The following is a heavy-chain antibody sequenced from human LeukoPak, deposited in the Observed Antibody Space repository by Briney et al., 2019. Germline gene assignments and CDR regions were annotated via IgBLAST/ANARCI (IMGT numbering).Heavy chain of an antibody. J-gene: IGHJ4*02. D-gene: IGHD6-19*01. CDR2: ISYDGSNK. CDR3: AKGGSSGWYPDY. Sequence: PGRSLRLSCAASGFTFSSYGMHWVRQAPGKGLEWVAVISYDGSNKYYADSVKGRFTISRDNSKNTLYLQMNSLRAEDTAVYYCAKGGSSGWYPDYWGQGALVTVSS. V-gene: IGHV3-30*18. CDR1: GFTFSSYG.